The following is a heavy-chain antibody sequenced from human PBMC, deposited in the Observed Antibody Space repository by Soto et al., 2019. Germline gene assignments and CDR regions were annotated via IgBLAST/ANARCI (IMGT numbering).Heavy chain of an antibody. CDR1: GFTFSNYA. Sequence: QVQLVESGGGVVQPGRSLRLSCAASGFTFSNYAMHWVRQGPGKGLEWVAVISFDGSDTYYADSVKGRFSIYGDTSTNTLYLQMSSLRPEDTAVYFCAKDKWRERELRGAMDVWGQGTTVALSS. CDR2: ISFDGSDT. D-gene: IGHD1-7*01. J-gene: IGHJ6*02. V-gene: IGHV3-30*18. CDR3: AKDKWRERELRGAMDV.